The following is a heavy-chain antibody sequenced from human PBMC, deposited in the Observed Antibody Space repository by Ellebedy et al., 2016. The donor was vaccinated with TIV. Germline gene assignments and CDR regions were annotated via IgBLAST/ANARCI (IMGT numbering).Heavy chain of an antibody. Sequence: GGSLRLSXAASGFTFSSFSMNWVRQAPGKGLEWVSSISSSSSYIYYADSVKGRFTISRDNAKNSLYLQMNSLRAEDTAVYYCARVRYGGYVAYWGQGTLVTVSS. J-gene: IGHJ4*02. CDR1: GFTFSSFS. D-gene: IGHD1-26*01. V-gene: IGHV3-21*01. CDR3: ARVRYGGYVAY. CDR2: ISSSSSYI.